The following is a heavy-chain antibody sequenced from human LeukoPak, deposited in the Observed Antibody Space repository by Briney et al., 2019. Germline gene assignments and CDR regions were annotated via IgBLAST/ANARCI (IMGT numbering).Heavy chain of an antibody. CDR2: MYYSGSS. V-gene: IGHV4-59*13. CDR1: GGSISTYY. D-gene: IGHD3-22*01. CDR3: ARGGYYYDTSGRYYYYGMDV. Sequence: PSETLSLTCTVSGGSISTYYWSLIRQPPGKGLEWIGYMYYSGSSSYNPSLKSRVTISVDTSKNQFSLKLTSVTAADTAVYYCARGGYYYDTSGRYYYYGMDVWGQGTTVTVSS. J-gene: IGHJ6*02.